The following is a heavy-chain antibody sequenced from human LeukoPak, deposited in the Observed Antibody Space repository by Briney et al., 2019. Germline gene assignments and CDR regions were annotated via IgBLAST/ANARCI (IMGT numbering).Heavy chain of an antibody. CDR1: GGSFSGYY. Sequence: PSETLSLTCAVYGGSFSGYYWSWIRQPPGKGLEWIGEINHSGSTNYNPSLKSRVTISVDTSKNQFSLTLSSVTAADTAVYYCARRTSWGSSWSYWGQGTPVTVSS. CDR2: INHSGST. V-gene: IGHV4-34*01. J-gene: IGHJ4*02. D-gene: IGHD6-13*01. CDR3: ARRTSWGSSWSY.